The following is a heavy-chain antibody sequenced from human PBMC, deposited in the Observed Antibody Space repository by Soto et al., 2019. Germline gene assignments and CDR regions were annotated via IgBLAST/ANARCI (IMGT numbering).Heavy chain of an antibody. CDR1: GGTFSSYA. CDR2: IIPIFGTA. Sequence: SVKVSCKASGGTFSSYAISWVRQAPGQGLEWMGGIIPIFGTANYAQKFQGRVTITADESASTAYMELSSLRSEDTAVYYCATRPHLEWLLRPRGFDPWGQGTLVTVSS. J-gene: IGHJ5*02. CDR3: ATRPHLEWLLRPRGFDP. D-gene: IGHD3-3*01. V-gene: IGHV1-69*13.